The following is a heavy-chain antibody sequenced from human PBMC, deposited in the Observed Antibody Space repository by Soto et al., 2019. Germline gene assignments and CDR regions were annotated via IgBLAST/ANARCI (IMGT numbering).Heavy chain of an antibody. Sequence: QVQLQESGPGLVKPSETLPLTCTVSGGSISSYYWSWIRQPPGKGLEWIGYIYYSGSTNYNPSLKSRVTISVDTSKNQFSLKLSSVTAADTAVYYCARGAQQWLEPYWYFDLWGRGTLVTVSS. D-gene: IGHD6-19*01. J-gene: IGHJ2*01. V-gene: IGHV4-59*01. CDR1: GGSISSYY. CDR3: ARGAQQWLEPYWYFDL. CDR2: IYYSGST.